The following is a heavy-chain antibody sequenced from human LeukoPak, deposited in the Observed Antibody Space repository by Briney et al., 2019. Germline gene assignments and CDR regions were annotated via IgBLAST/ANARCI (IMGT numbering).Heavy chain of an antibody. D-gene: IGHD3-9*01. V-gene: IGHV3-11*01. CDR3: ARDGPYYDILTGLKDFDY. CDR2: ISSSGSTI. CDR1: GFTFSDYY. J-gene: IGHJ4*02. Sequence: GGSLRLSCAASGFTFSDYYMSWIRQAPGKGLEGVSYISSSGSTIYYADSVKGRFTISRDNAKNSLYLQMNSLRAEDTAVYYCARDGPYYDILTGLKDFDYWGQGTLVTVSS.